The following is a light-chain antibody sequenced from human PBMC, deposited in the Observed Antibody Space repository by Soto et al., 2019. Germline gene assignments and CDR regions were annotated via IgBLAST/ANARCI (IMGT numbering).Light chain of an antibody. Sequence: QSVLTQPASVSGSPGQSIAISCTGTSSDVGNYNFVSWYQQHPGKAPKLMIYDVSNRPSGISNRFSGSKSGNTASLTISGLQAEDEADYYCCSYTTSSTYVFGTGTKVTGL. CDR3: CSYTTSSTYV. CDR1: SSDVGNYNF. V-gene: IGLV2-14*03. CDR2: DVS. J-gene: IGLJ1*01.